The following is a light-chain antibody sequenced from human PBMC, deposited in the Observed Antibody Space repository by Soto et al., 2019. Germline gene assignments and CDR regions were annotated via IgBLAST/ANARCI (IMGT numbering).Light chain of an antibody. CDR1: QSISSW. CDR3: QQSYTTPVYT. Sequence: DIQMTQSPSILSASVGDRVTITCRASQSISSWLAWYQQKPGKAPKILIYAASNLQSGVPSRFSGSGSGTEFTLTISSLQPEDFATYFCQQSYTTPVYTFGQGTKVEIK. V-gene: IGKV1-39*01. CDR2: AAS. J-gene: IGKJ2*01.